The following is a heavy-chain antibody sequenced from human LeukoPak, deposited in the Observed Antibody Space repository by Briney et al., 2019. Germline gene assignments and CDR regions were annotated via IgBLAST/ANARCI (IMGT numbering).Heavy chain of an antibody. D-gene: IGHD6-13*01. Sequence: SETLSLTCTVSGYSISSGYYWGWIRQPPGKGLEWIGSIYYSGSTYYNPSLKSRVTISVDTSKNQFSLKLSSVTAADTAVYYCARHRIAAAGDRKWFDPWGQGTLVTVSS. CDR1: GYSISSGYY. V-gene: IGHV4-38-2*02. J-gene: IGHJ5*02. CDR2: IYYSGST. CDR3: ARHRIAAAGDRKWFDP.